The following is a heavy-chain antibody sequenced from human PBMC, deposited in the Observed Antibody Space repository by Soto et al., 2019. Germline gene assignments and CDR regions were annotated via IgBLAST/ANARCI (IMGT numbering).Heavy chain of an antibody. D-gene: IGHD6-6*01. CDR3: ARQKEQLDYYGIDV. Sequence: PXECLKSSWRCSGYSFTSYWISWVRQIPGKGLEWMGRIDPSDSYTNYSPSFQGHVTISADKSISTAYLQWSSLKASDTAMYYCARQKEQLDYYGIDVWGQGTTLTVSS. CDR1: GYSFTSYW. V-gene: IGHV5-10-1*01. CDR2: IDPSDSYT. J-gene: IGHJ6*02.